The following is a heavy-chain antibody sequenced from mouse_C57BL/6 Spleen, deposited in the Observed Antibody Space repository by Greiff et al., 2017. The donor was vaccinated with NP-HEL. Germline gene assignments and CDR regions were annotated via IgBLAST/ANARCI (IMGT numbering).Heavy chain of an antibody. D-gene: IGHD1-1*01. CDR1: GFTFSSYT. CDR2: ISGGGGNT. Sequence: EVKLMESGGGLVKPGGSLKLSCAASGFTFSSYTMSWVRQTPEKRLEWVATISGGGGNTYYPDSVKGRFTISRDNAKNTLYLQMSSLRSEDTALYYCARDRFTTVVATDYLDYWGQGTTLTVSS. V-gene: IGHV5-9*01. J-gene: IGHJ2*01. CDR3: ARDRFTTVVATDYLDY.